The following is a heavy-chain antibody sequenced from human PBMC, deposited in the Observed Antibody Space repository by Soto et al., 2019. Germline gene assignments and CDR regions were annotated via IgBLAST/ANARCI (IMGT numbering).Heavy chain of an antibody. Sequence: PGGSLRLSCAASGFTFSSYSMNWVRQAPGKGLEWVSSISSSSSYIYYADSVKGRFTISRDNAKNSLYLQMNSLRAEDTAMYYCARAYSGSYYSTHWGQGTLVTVLL. V-gene: IGHV3-21*01. CDR2: ISSSSSYI. CDR3: ARAYSGSYYSTH. CDR1: GFTFSSYS. J-gene: IGHJ4*02. D-gene: IGHD1-26*01.